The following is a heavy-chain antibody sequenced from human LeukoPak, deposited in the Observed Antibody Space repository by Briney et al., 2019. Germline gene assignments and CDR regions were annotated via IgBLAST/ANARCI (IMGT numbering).Heavy chain of an antibody. J-gene: IGHJ5*02. Sequence: SETLSLTCTVSGGSISSYYWSWIRQPPGKGLEWIGYLYYSGSTNYNPSLKSRVTISVDTSKNQFSLKLSSVTAADTAVYYCARGDIVVVVAAGLIMNWFDPWGQGTLVTVSS. V-gene: IGHV4-59*12. D-gene: IGHD2-15*01. CDR2: LYYSGST. CDR3: ARGDIVVVVAAGLIMNWFDP. CDR1: GGSISSYY.